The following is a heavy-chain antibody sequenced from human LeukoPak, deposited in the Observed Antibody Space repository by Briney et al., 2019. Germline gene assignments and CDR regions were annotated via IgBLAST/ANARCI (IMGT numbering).Heavy chain of an antibody. V-gene: IGHV3-30*18. D-gene: IGHD6-19*01. J-gene: IGHJ4*02. CDR1: GFTFSSYG. CDR2: ISYDGSNK. CDR3: AKEGQQWLGYFDY. Sequence: GGSLRLSCAASGFTFSSYGMHWVRQAPGKGLEWVGVISYDGSNKYYADSVKGRFTISRDNSKNTLYLQMNSLRAEDTAVYYCAKEGQQWLGYFDYWGQGTLVTVSS.